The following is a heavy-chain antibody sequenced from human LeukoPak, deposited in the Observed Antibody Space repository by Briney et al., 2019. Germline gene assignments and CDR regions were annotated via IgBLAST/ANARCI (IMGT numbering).Heavy chain of an antibody. J-gene: IGHJ4*02. CDR1: GFTFISYA. CDR3: AMAVIGSGWTLDY. D-gene: IGHD6-19*01. V-gene: IGHV3-23*01. CDR2: ISGSGGRT. Sequence: GGSLRLSCAASGFTFISYAMSWVRQAPGKGLEWVSSISGSGGRTSYADSVQGRFTISRDNSKNTLYLELNSLRAEDAAVYFCAMAVIGSGWTLDYWGQGTLVTVSS.